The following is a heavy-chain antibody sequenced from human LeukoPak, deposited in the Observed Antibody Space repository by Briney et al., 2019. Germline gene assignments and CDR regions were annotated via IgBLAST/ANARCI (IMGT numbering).Heavy chain of an antibody. D-gene: IGHD3-10*01. CDR2: INAGNGNT. V-gene: IGHV1-3*01. CDR1: GYTFTSYA. Sequence: ASVKVSCKASGYTFTSYAMHWVRQAPGQRLEWMGWINAGNGNTKYSQKFQGRVTITRDTSASTAYMELSSLRSEDTAVYYCARGIWDRYVARGVIITYPKTDLDYWGQGTLVTVSS. J-gene: IGHJ4*02. CDR3: ARGIWDRYVARGVIITYPKTDLDY.